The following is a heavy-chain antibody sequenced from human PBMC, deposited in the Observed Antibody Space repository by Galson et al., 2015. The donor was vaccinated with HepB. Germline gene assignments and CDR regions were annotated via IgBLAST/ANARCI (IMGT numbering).Heavy chain of an antibody. CDR1: GFTVSNNY. CDR3: ARRGYGDYSPFDY. V-gene: IGHV3-53*01. D-gene: IGHD4-17*01. Sequence: SLRLSCAVSGFTVSNNYMSWVRQAPGKGLEWVSIIYSGGNTYHAGSVKGRFTTSRDNSNNIVYLQMNRLRAEDTAVYYCARRGYGDYSPFDYWGQGTLVTVSS. CDR2: IYSGGNT. J-gene: IGHJ4*02.